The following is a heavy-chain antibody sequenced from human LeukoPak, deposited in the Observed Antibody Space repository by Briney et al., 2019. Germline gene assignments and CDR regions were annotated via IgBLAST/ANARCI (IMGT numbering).Heavy chain of an antibody. CDR2: IIPIFGTA. J-gene: IGHJ4*02. D-gene: IGHD5-12*01. Sequence: SVKVSCKASGGTFSSYAISWVRQAPGQGLEWMGGIIPIFGTANYAQKFQGRVTITADESTSTAYMELSSLRSEDTAVYYCASWGDIGGYGPFDYWGQGTLVTVSS. CDR1: GGTFSSYA. V-gene: IGHV1-69*13. CDR3: ASWGDIGGYGPFDY.